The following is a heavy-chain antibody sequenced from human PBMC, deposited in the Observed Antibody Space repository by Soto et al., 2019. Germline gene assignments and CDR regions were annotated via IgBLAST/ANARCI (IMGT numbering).Heavy chain of an antibody. CDR2: VNPILSMS. Sequence: QVQLVQSGAEVKRPGSSVKVSCKASGDTFNFYSINWVRQAPGVGLEWVGRVNPILSMSNYAQRFQGRVTMTADKSTSTAYMELRSLRSEDTAIYYCASSYGSGYRALDYWGQGALVTVSS. D-gene: IGHD3-10*01. CDR1: GDTFNFYS. V-gene: IGHV1-69*02. J-gene: IGHJ4*02. CDR3: ASSYGSGYRALDY.